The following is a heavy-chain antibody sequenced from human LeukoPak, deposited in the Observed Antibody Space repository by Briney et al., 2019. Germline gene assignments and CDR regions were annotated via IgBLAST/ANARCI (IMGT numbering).Heavy chain of an antibody. V-gene: IGHV1-69*04. CDR1: GGTFSSYA. CDR2: IIPILGIA. D-gene: IGHD5-18*01. CDR3: ARDLGTAMVQFDY. Sequence: SVKVSCKASGGTFSSYAISWVRQALGQGLEWMGRIIPILGIANYAQKFQGRVTITADKSTSTAYMELSSLRSEDTAVYYCARDLGTAMVQFDYWGQGTLVTVSS. J-gene: IGHJ4*02.